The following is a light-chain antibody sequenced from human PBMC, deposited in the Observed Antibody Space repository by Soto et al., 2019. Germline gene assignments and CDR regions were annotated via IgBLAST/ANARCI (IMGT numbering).Light chain of an antibody. Sequence: QSVLTQPASVSGSPGQSVTISCTGTISDVGAYKYVSWYQKHPGKAPKLMIYGVSNRPSGVSNRFSGSKSGNTAFLTISVLQPEDEADYYCSSFTGPTTLDVFGTGTKLTVL. J-gene: IGLJ1*01. CDR3: SSFTGPTTLDV. CDR2: GVS. CDR1: ISDVGAYKY. V-gene: IGLV2-14*03.